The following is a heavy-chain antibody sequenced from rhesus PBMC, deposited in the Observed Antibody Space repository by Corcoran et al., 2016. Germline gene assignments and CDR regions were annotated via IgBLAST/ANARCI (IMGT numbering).Heavy chain of an antibody. CDR3: TRRAGVTNFDY. CDR1: GFSFSDYY. CDR2: IKNKANGGTA. J-gene: IGHJ4*01. Sequence: EVQLVESGGGLVQPGGSLRLSCAASGFSFSDYYMSWVRQDPGKGPEGGGFIKNKANGGTADYAATVKGRFTISRDDSKSIASLQMNSLKTEDTAVYYCTRRAGVTNFDYWGQGVLVTVSS. V-gene: IGHV3S22*01. D-gene: IGHD3-34*01.